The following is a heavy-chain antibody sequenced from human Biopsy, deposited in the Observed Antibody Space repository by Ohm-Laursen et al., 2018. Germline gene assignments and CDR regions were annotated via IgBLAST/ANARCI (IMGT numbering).Heavy chain of an antibody. V-gene: IGHV1-8*01. J-gene: IGHJ4*02. CDR2: MSPNTGNT. Sequence: GASVKVSCKASGYTFTSHAINWVRQATGQGLEWLGWMSPNTGNTVYAQRFQDRVTMTSDTSTGTAYMGLTRLTSDDTAVYFCARWETTLGRSLDSWGQGTLVAVSS. CDR1: GYTFTSHA. D-gene: IGHD1-1*01. CDR3: ARWETTLGRSLDS.